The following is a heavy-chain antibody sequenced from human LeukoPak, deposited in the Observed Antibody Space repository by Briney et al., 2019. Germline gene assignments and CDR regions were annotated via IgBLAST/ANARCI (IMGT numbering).Heavy chain of an antibody. CDR1: GYTFTGYY. Sequence: ASVKVSCKASGYTFTGYYMHWVRQAPGQGLEWMGWINPNSGGTNYAQKFQGRVTMTRDTSISTAYMELSRLRSDDTAVYYCARLTSSSMKDAFDIWGQGTMVTVSS. D-gene: IGHD6-13*01. J-gene: IGHJ3*02. V-gene: IGHV1-2*02. CDR2: INPNSGGT. CDR3: ARLTSSSMKDAFDI.